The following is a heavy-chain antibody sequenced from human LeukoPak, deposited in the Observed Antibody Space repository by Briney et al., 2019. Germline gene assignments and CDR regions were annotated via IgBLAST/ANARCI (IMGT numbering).Heavy chain of an antibody. V-gene: IGHV3-74*01. CDR3: ARAPSEIGGYYPEYFRH. CDR1: GFTFITYW. CDR2: IKSDGST. J-gene: IGHJ1*01. D-gene: IGHD3-3*01. Sequence: GGSLRLSCAASGFTFITYWMHWVRQAPGKGLVWVSRIKSDGSTNYADSVKGRFTISRDNAKNTLSLQMNSLRPEDTGVYYCARAPSEIGGYYPEYFRHWGQGTLVTASS.